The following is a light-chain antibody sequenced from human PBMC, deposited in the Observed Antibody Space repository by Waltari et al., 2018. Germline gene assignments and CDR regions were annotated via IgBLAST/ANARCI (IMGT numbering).Light chain of an antibody. V-gene: IGLV2-14*03. CDR2: DVT. CDR3: ASFTQNTDTLWV. J-gene: IGLJ3*02. Sequence: QSALTQPASVSGSPGQSITISCTGTSSDIGNFNYVSWYQQHPDKAPKLIIYDVTNRPVGICDRVSPAKSGNTASLIISGLQAADAADYYCASFTQNTDTLWVFGGGTRLTGL. CDR1: SSDIGNFNY.